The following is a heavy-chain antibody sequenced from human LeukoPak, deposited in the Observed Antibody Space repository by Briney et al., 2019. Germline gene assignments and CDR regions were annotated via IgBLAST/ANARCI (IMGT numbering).Heavy chain of an antibody. CDR1: GFTFIDYD. Sequence: PGGSLRLSCAASGFTFIDYDMHWVRHVRGKGLEWVSAIGIRGDTHYSGSVKGRFTISRENAESSLYLQMNSLRAEDTAVYYCARGGIQVSGIDEFDYWGQGALVTVS. V-gene: IGHV3-13*01. CDR2: IGIRGDT. D-gene: IGHD6-19*01. CDR3: ARGGIQVSGIDEFDY. J-gene: IGHJ4*02.